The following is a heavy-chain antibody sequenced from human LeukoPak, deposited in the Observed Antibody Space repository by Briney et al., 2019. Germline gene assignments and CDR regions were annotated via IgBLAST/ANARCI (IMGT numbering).Heavy chain of an antibody. CDR3: ARDRTPAAGPYYYYYYGMDV. D-gene: IGHD6-13*01. CDR2: INPNSGGT. Sequence: EASVKVSCKASGYTFTGYYMHWVRQAPGQGLEWMGRINPNSGGTNYAQKFQGRVTMTRDTSISTAYMELSRLRSDDTAVYYCARDRTPAAGPYYYYYYGMDVWGQGTTVTVSS. J-gene: IGHJ6*02. CDR1: GYTFTGYY. V-gene: IGHV1-2*06.